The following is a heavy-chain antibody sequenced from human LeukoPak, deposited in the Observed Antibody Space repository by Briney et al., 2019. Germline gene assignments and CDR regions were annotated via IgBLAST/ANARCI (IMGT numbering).Heavy chain of an antibody. CDR1: GFTFSCYS. CDR2: ISSSSSYI. D-gene: IGHD7-27*01. V-gene: IGHV3-21*01. Sequence: PGGSLRLSCAASGFTFSCYSMNWVRQAPGKGLEWVSSISSSSSYIYYADSVKGRFTISRDNAKNSLYLQMNSLRAEDTAVYYCASYPGPGTYYFDYWGQGTLVTVSS. J-gene: IGHJ4*02. CDR3: ASYPGPGTYYFDY.